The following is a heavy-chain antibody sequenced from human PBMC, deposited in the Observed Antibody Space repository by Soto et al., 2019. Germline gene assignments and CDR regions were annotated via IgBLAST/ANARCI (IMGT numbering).Heavy chain of an antibody. D-gene: IGHD3-10*01. CDR2: IYYSGST. CDR3: ARDQTYYYGSGSHYWYLDL. Sequence: SETLSLTCTVSGGSISSYYWSWIRQPPGKGLEWIGYIYYSGSTNYNPSLKSRVTISVDTSKNQFSLKLSSVTAADTAVYYCARDQTYYYGSGSHYWYLDLWGRGTMVTVYS. V-gene: IGHV4-59*01. CDR1: GGSISSYY. J-gene: IGHJ2*01.